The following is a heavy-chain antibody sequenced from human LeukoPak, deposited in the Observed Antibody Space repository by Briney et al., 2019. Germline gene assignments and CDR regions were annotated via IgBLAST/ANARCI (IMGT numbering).Heavy chain of an antibody. D-gene: IGHD1-26*01. V-gene: IGHV3-7*01. Sequence: TGGSLRLSCAASGFTFSSYWMSWVRQAPGKGLEWVPNIKQDGGEKYYVDSVKGRFTISRDNAKDSLYLQMNSLRAEDTAVYYCARGPARPYSGGSYQGFPHWGQGTLVTVSS. CDR1: GFTFSSYW. CDR3: ARGPARPYSGGSYQGFPH. J-gene: IGHJ4*02. CDR2: IKQDGGEK.